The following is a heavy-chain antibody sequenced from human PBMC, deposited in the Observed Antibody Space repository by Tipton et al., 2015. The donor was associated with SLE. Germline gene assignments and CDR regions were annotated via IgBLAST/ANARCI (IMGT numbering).Heavy chain of an antibody. V-gene: IGHV4-61*10. CDR3: ARLWIQLWGRAFDF. CDR2: IYYSGST. J-gene: IGHJ4*02. CDR1: GGSISSDRYY. Sequence: TLSLTCTVSGGSISSDRYYWSWTRQPAGKGLEWIGNIYYSGSTNYNPSLKSRATISIDTSKNQFSLRLNSVTAADTAVYYCARLWIQLWGRAFDFWGQGTLVAVSS. D-gene: IGHD5-18*01.